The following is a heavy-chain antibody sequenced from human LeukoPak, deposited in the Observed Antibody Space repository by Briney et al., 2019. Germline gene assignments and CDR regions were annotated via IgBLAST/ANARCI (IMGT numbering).Heavy chain of an antibody. CDR3: ARNLIPEQLVLNF. V-gene: IGHV4-59*01. CDR1: GGSISNYY. D-gene: IGHD6-13*01. CDR2: IYYTGST. Sequence: KTSETLSLTCTVSGGSISNYYWNWIRQPPGKGLEWIGYIYYTGSTNYNPPLKSRVTMSVDTSKNQFSLNLRSVTPEDTAVYYCARNLIPEQLVLNFWGQGTLVTVSS. J-gene: IGHJ4*02.